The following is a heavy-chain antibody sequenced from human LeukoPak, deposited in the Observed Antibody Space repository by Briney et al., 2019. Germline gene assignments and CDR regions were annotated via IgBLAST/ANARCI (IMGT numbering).Heavy chain of an antibody. V-gene: IGHV3-66*01. CDR3: TGYTHKGV. CDR2: LYSRGDS. J-gene: IGHJ6*02. Sequence: GESLRLSCTASGFTVGNNYMSWVRQAPGKGLEWVSVLYSRGDSYYADSVKGRFTISRDSSKNTLYLQMNTLRAEDTAVYYCTGYTHKGVWGQGTTVTVSS. CDR1: GFTVGNNY.